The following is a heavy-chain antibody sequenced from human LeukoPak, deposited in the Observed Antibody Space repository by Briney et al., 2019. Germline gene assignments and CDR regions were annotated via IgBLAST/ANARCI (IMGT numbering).Heavy chain of an antibody. CDR3: ARDRGYSTFDY. J-gene: IGHJ4*02. CDR2: IMEDGSEI. D-gene: IGHD4-23*01. Sequence: GGSLRFSCAASAFTFSNYWMSWVRQAPGKGLEWVANIMEDGSEINYVDSVKGRFTISRDNAKNSLYLQMNSLRVDDTAVYYCARDRGYSTFDYWGQGTLVTVSS. CDR1: AFTFSNYW. V-gene: IGHV3-7*01.